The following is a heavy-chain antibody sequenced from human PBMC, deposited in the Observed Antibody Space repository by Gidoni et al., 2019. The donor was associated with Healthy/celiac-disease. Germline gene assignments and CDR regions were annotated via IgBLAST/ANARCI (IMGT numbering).Heavy chain of an antibody. CDR3: AKDRAPTIFGVDFDY. V-gene: IGHV3-9*01. Sequence: EVQLVESGGGLVQPGRSLRLSCAASGFTFDDYAMHWVRQAPGKGLEWVSGISWNSGSIGYADSVKGRFTISRDNAKNSLYLQMNSLRAEDTALYYCAKDRAPTIFGVDFDYWGQGTLVTVSS. D-gene: IGHD3-3*01. CDR1: GFTFDDYA. J-gene: IGHJ4*02. CDR2: ISWNSGSI.